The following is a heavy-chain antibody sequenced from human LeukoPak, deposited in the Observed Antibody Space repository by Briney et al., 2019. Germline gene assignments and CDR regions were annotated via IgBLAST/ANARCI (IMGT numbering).Heavy chain of an antibody. V-gene: IGHV3-74*01. CDR2: INSDGSSR. D-gene: IGHD3-22*01. CDR3: VRDPGYYDSSGFHPFDY. CDR1: GFTFSSYW. Sequence: PGGSLGLSCAASGFTFSSYWMHWVRQAPGKGLVWVSRINSDGSSRSCADSVKGRFTISRDNARNTLYLQMNSLRAEDTAVYYCVRDPGYYDSSGFHPFDYWGQGTLVTVSS. J-gene: IGHJ4*02.